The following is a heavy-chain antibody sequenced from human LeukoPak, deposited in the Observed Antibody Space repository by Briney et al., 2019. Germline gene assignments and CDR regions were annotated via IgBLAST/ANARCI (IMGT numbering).Heavy chain of an antibody. J-gene: IGHJ4*02. CDR3: ARDPHSYCSGGSCYPTASDY. CDR2: INPNSGGT. D-gene: IGHD2-15*01. Sequence: ASVKVSCKASGYTFTGYYMHWVRQAPGQGLEWMGWINPNSGGTNYAQKFQGRVTMTRDTSISTAYMELSRLRSDDTAVYYCARDPHSYCSGGSCYPTASDYWGQGTLVTVSS. CDR1: GYTFTGYY. V-gene: IGHV1-2*02.